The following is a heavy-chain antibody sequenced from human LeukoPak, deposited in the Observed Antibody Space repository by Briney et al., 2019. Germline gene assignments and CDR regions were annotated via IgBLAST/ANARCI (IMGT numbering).Heavy chain of an antibody. CDR2: IYYSGST. CDR1: GGSISSYY. CDR3: AREVNTGSYPYYYYGMDV. Sequence: SGTLSLTCTVSGGSISSYYWSWIRQPPGKGLEWIGYIYYSGSTNYNPSLKSRVTISVDTSKNQFSLKLSSVTAADTAVYYCAREVNTGSYPYYYYGMDVWGQGTTVTVSS. D-gene: IGHD3-10*01. J-gene: IGHJ6*02. V-gene: IGHV4-59*01.